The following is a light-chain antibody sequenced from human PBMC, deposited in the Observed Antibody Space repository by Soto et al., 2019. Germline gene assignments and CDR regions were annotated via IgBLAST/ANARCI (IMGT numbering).Light chain of an antibody. CDR2: DVS. V-gene: IGKV3D-20*02. CDR1: QSISSSY. J-gene: IGKJ5*01. CDR3: HQRSNWLDT. Sequence: EIVLTQSPGTLSLSPGERATLSCRASQSISSSYLAWYRQKPGQAPRLLIYDVSRRATGIPDRFSGSGSGTDFTLTISSLEAEDFAVYYCHQRSNWLDTFGQGTRLEIK.